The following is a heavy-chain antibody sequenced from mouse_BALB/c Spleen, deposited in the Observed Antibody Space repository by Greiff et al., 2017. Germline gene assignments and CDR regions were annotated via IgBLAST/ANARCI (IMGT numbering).Heavy chain of an antibody. Sequence: EVQLVESGGGLVKPGGSLKLSCAASGFTFSSYTMSWVRQTPEKRLEWVATISSGGSYTYYPDSVKGRFTISRDNAKNTLYLQMSSLKSEDTAMYYCTRDCDSSGIYYYAMDYWGQGTSVTVSS. D-gene: IGHD3-2*01. CDR1: GFTFSSYT. CDR3: TRDCDSSGIYYYAMDY. J-gene: IGHJ4*01. V-gene: IGHV5-6-4*01. CDR2: ISSGGSYT.